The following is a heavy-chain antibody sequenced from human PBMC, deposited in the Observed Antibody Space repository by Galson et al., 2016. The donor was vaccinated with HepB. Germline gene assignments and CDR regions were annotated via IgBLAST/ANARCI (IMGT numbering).Heavy chain of an antibody. V-gene: IGHV4-4*02. CDR2: IFHRGTI. CDR3: AMQPGFYLGS. D-gene: IGHD1-14*01. CDR1: GGSISSDNW. J-gene: IGHJ4*02. Sequence: SETLSLTCAVSGGSISSDNWWSWVRQPPGKGLEWIGEIFHRGTINYNPALKSRVTISLDAPNNQFSLELNSVTAADTAVYYCAMQPGFYLGSWGQGTLGTLSS.